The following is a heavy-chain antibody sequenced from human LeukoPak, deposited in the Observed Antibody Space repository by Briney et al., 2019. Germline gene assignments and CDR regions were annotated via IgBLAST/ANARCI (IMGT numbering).Heavy chain of an antibody. CDR1: GGTFSSYA. V-gene: IGHV1-69*04. D-gene: IGHD3-10*01. CDR2: IIPILGIA. CDR3: ASIAGGITMVRGVQGWFDP. J-gene: IGHJ5*02. Sequence: SVTVSCTASGGTFSSYAISWVRQAPGQGLEWMGRIIPILGIANYAQKFQGRVTITADKSTSTAYMELSSLRSEDTAVYYCASIAGGITMVRGVQGWFDPWGQGTLVTVSS.